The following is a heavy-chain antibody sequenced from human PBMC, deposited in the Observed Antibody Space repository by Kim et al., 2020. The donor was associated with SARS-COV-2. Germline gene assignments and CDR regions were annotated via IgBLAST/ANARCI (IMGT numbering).Heavy chain of an antibody. V-gene: IGHV3-11*01. CDR1: GFTFSDYY. D-gene: IGHD4-4*01. J-gene: IGHJ6*02. CDR3: ARTYRPGYYYGMDV. Sequence: LSLTCAASGFTFSDYYMSWVRQAPGKGLEWVSYIGSSGSPIYYSDSVKGRFTISRDNANNSLYLQMNSLRAEDAALYYCARTYRPGYYYGMDVWGQG. CDR2: IGSSGSPI.